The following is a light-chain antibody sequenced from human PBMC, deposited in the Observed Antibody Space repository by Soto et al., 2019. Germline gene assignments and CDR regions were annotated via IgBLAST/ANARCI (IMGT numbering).Light chain of an antibody. Sequence: AIQMTQSPSSLSASVGDRVTITCRASQGSRNDLGWYQQKPGKAPKLLIYAASSLQSGVPSRFSGSRSGTDFTLTISSLQPEDFATYYCLQDYNYPWTFGQGTKVEIK. J-gene: IGKJ1*01. CDR1: QGSRND. V-gene: IGKV1-6*01. CDR3: LQDYNYPWT. CDR2: AAS.